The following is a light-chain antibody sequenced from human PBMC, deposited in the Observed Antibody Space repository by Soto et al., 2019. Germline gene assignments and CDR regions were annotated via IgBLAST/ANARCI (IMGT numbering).Light chain of an antibody. CDR3: QEYNSAPPT. CDR2: AAS. CDR1: QCISNY. Sequence: DIQMTQSPSYLSASVGDRVTITCRASQCISNYLAWYQQKPGKVPKLLIYAASTLQSGVPSRFSGSGSGTDFTLTISSLQPEDVATDYCQEYNSAPPTFGGGNKVEIK. J-gene: IGKJ4*01. V-gene: IGKV1-27*01.